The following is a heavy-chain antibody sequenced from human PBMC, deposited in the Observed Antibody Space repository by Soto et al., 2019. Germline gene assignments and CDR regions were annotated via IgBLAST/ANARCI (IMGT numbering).Heavy chain of an antibody. D-gene: IGHD2-15*01. CDR2: IIPILGIA. V-gene: IGHV1-69*02. CDR3: ARGGGSCYSCVDY. CDR1: GGPSASYT. Sequence: QVQLVQSGAEVKKPGSSVKVSCKASGGPSASYTISWGGRALGQGLEWMGRIIPILGIANYAQKFQGRVTITADKSTSTAYMELSSLRSEDTAVYYCARGGGSCYSCVDYWGQGTLVTVSS. J-gene: IGHJ4*02.